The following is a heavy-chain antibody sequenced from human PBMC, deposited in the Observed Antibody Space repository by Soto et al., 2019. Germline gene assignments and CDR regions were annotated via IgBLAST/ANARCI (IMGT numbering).Heavy chain of an antibody. J-gene: IGHJ4*02. D-gene: IGHD6-19*01. V-gene: IGHV3-23*01. CDR2: ISGSGGST. Sequence: EAQLLESGGGLVQPGGSERLSCAASGFTFSSYVMSWVRQAPGKGLEWVSAISGSGGSTYYTDSVKGRFTISRDNSKNTLYLQMNSLRAEDTAVYYCAKGSSGWYERFDYWGQGTLVTVSS. CDR1: GFTFSSYV. CDR3: AKGSSGWYERFDY.